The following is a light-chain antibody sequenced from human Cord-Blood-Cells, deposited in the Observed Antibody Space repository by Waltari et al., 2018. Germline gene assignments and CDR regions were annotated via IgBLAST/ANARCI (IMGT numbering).Light chain of an antibody. CDR1: QSISSW. CDR3: QQYNSYSWT. V-gene: IGKV1-5*03. J-gene: IGKJ1*01. CDR2: KAS. Sequence: DIQMTQSPSTLSASVGDRVTITCRASQSISSWLAWYQQKPGKAPKLLIYKASSLERGVPSRFSGSGSGTEFTLTSSSLQPDDFATYYCQQYNSYSWTFGQGTKVEIK.